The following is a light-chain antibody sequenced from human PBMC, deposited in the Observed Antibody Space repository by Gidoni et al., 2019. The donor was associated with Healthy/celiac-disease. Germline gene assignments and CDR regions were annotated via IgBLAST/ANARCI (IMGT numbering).Light chain of an antibody. Sequence: QSALTQPASVSGSPGQSITISCTGTSSDVGGFNYVSWYQQPPGKAAKLRMYEVSNRPSGVSKRFSGSKSGNTASLTSSGLQAEDEADYYCSSYKSSSIVVFGGGTKLTVL. CDR3: SSYKSSSIVV. CDR2: EVS. J-gene: IGLJ2*01. CDR1: SSDVGGFNY. V-gene: IGLV2-14*01.